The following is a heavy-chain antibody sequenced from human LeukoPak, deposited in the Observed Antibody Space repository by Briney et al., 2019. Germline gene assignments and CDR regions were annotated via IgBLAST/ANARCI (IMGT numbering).Heavy chain of an antibody. Sequence: PGGSLRLSCAASGFTFSSYAMHWVRRAPAKGLEWVAVISYDGSNKYYADSVKGRFTISRDNSKNTLYLQMNSLRAEDTAVYYCARDRYGDYGDFDYWGQGTLVTVSS. CDR1: GFTFSSYA. V-gene: IGHV3-30*04. CDR3: ARDRYGDYGDFDY. CDR2: ISYDGSNK. J-gene: IGHJ4*02. D-gene: IGHD4-17*01.